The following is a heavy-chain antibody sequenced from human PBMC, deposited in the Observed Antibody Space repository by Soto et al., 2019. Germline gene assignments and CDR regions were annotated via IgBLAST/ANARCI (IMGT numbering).Heavy chain of an antibody. CDR3: ARHDGFSSGWIFDY. J-gene: IGHJ4*01. V-gene: IGHV4-59*08. D-gene: IGHD6-19*01. CDR1: GGSISSYY. CDR2: IYYSGST. Sequence: PSETLSLTCTVSGGSISSYYWSWIRQPPGKGLEWIGYIYYSGSTNYNPSLKSRVTISVDTSKNQFSLKLRPVTAADTAVYYCARHDGFSSGWIFDYWGHGTLVTVSS.